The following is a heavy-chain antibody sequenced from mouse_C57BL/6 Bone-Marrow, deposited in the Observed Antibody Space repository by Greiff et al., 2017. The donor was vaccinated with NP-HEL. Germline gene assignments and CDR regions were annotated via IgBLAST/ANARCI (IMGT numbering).Heavy chain of an antibody. CDR3: ARWDYYGSRDVDY. J-gene: IGHJ2*01. Sequence: QVQLQQPGAELVKPGASVKLSCKASGYTFTSYWMHWVKQRPGQGLEWIGMIHPNSGSTNYNEKFKSKATLTVDKSSSTAYMQLSSLTSEDSAVYYCARWDYYGSRDVDYWGQGTTLTVSS. CDR2: IHPNSGST. V-gene: IGHV1-64*01. CDR1: GYTFTSYW. D-gene: IGHD1-1*01.